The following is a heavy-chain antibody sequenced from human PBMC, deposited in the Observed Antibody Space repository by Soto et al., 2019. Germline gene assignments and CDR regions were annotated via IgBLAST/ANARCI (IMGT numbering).Heavy chain of an antibody. D-gene: IGHD5-12*01. CDR1: GFTFSSYA. CDR3: EKGGVVAMMRWALYFDYYGMDV. V-gene: IGHV3-23*01. CDR2: ISGSGGST. J-gene: IGHJ6*02. Sequence: EVQLLESGGGLVQPGGSLRLSCAASGFTFSSYAMSWVRQAPGKGLEWVSAISGSGGSTYYADSVKGRYTISRDNSKKSLYLQKNSLRTVDTAVSYFEKGGVVAMMRWALYFDYYGMDVWGQGTTVTVSS.